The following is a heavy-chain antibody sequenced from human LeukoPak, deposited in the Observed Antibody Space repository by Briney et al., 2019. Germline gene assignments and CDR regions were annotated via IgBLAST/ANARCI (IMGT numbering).Heavy chain of an antibody. D-gene: IGHD3-9*01. J-gene: IGHJ4*02. V-gene: IGHV3-53*01. CDR3: ARDTYYDILTGYLGGYYFDY. Sequence: GGSLRLSCAASGFTVSSNYMSWVRQAPGKGLEWVSVIYSGGSTYYADSVKGRFTISRDNSKNTLYLQMNSLRAEDTAVYYCARDTYYDILTGYLGGYYFDYWGQGTLVTVSS. CDR2: IYSGGST. CDR1: GFTVSSNY.